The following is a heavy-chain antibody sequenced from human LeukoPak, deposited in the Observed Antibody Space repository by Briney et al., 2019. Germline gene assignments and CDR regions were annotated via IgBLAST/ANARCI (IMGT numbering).Heavy chain of an antibody. CDR2: IKQDGSEK. D-gene: IGHD6-6*01. J-gene: IGHJ5*02. Sequence: GGSLRLSCAASGFTFSSYWMSWVRQAPGKGLEWVANIKQDGSEKYYVDSVKGRFTISRDNAKNSLYLQMNSLRAEDTAVYYCARDNLRKSSSSVWFDPWGQGTLVTVSS. V-gene: IGHV3-7*01. CDR3: ARDNLRKSSSSVWFDP. CDR1: GFTFSSYW.